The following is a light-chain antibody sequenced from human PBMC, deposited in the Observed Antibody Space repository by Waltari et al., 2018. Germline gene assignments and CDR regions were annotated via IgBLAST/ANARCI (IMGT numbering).Light chain of an antibody. J-gene: IGLJ1*01. CDR2: EVS. CDR1: DSHVVAYDF. Sequence: QSALTQPASVSGSPGQSITTYCSGTDSHVVAYDFVPWYQQPPGKAPHLIIYEVSNRPSGISNRFSASKSGNTASLTISGLQAEDEADYYCSSYTTSSAPGVFGTGTRVTVL. V-gene: IGLV2-14*01. CDR3: SSYTTSSAPGV.